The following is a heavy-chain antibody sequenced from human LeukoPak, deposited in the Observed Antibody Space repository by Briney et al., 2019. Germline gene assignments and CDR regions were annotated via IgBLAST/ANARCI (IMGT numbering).Heavy chain of an antibody. CDR3: ARGFYGDLDY. D-gene: IGHD4-17*01. Sequence: SETLSLTCTVSGGSISSGGYYWSWIRQPPGKGLEWIGYIYHSGSTNYNPSLKSRVTISVDKSKNQFSLKLSSVTAADTAVYYCARGFYGDLDYWGQGTLVTVSS. CDR1: GGSISSGGYY. J-gene: IGHJ4*02. V-gene: IGHV4-30-2*01. CDR2: IYHSGST.